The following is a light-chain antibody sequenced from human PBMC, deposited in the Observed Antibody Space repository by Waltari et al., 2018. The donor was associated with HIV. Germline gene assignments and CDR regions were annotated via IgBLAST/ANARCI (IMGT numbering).Light chain of an antibody. CDR1: QSLSSW. J-gene: IGKJ2*02. CDR2: KAS. V-gene: IGKV1-5*03. Sequence: DIQMTQPTSTLSASVGDRVTITCRASQSLSSWLAWYQMNPGKAPKLLNYKASSLESGVSSMFSGSGSGTEFTLTISSLQPDDFATYYGQYDNTCARTFGQGTKVEL. CDR3: QYDNTCART.